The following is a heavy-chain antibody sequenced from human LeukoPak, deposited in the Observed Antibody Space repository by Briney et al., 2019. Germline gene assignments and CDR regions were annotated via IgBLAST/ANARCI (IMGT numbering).Heavy chain of an antibody. J-gene: IGHJ4*02. V-gene: IGHV4-34*01. Sequence: PSETLSLTCAVYGGSLCGYYWSWIRQPPGKGLEWIGEINHSGSTYYNPSLKSRVTISVDTSKNQFSLKLSSVTAADTAVYYCARQVDYDFWSGYSGDYWGQGTLVTVSS. CDR2: INHSGST. CDR1: GGSLCGYY. D-gene: IGHD3-3*01. CDR3: ARQVDYDFWSGYSGDY.